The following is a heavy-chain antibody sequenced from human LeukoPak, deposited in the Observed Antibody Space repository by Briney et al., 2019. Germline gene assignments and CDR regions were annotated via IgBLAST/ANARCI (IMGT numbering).Heavy chain of an antibody. J-gene: IGHJ4*02. CDR3: AKDRELLLWFGELLSLHDY. Sequence: GGSLRLSCAASGFTFSSYAMSWVRQAPGKGLEWVSAISGSGGSTYYADSVKGRFTISRDNSKNTLYLQMNSLRAEDTAVYYWAKDRELLLWFGELLSLHDYWGQGTLVTVSS. CDR1: GFTFSSYA. V-gene: IGHV3-23*01. D-gene: IGHD3-10*01. CDR2: ISGSGGST.